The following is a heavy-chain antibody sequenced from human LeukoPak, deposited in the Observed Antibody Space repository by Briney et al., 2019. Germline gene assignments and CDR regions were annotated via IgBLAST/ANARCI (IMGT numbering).Heavy chain of an antibody. D-gene: IGHD3-10*01. CDR1: GGSISSYY. CDR3: ALAYGSGSYYPGDQFDY. V-gene: IGHV4-59*12. J-gene: IGHJ4*02. Sequence: SETLSLTCTVSGGSISSYYWSWIRQPPGKGLEWIGYIYYSGSTNYNPSLKSRVTISVDTSKNQFSLKLNSVTAADTAVYYCALAYGSGSYYPGDQFDYWGQGTLVTVSS. CDR2: IYYSGST.